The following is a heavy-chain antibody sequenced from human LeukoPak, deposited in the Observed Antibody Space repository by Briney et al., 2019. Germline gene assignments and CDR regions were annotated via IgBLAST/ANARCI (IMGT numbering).Heavy chain of an antibody. J-gene: IGHJ4*02. CDR3: ARDPIGSRWPYYFDY. V-gene: IGHV1-3*01. Sequence: AASVKVSCKASGCTFTTYAMHWVRQAPGQRLEWMGWINAGNGNTKYSQKFQARVTITRDTSASTAYMELSSLRSEDTAVYYCARDPIGSRWPYYFDYWGQGTLVTVSS. CDR2: INAGNGNT. D-gene: IGHD6-13*01. CDR1: GCTFTTYA.